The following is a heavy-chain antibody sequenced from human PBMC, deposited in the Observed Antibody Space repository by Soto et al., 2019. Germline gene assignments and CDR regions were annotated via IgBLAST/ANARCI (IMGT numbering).Heavy chain of an antibody. Sequence: HPGGSLRLSCAASGFDFSSDVMNWVRQAPGKGLEWVASIFGSGRTTYYADSVKGRFNISRDNSKNTRYLQLNSQRVEDTALYYCAKSQTGSFFAAFVLGGRGTMVTVAS. J-gene: IGHJ3*01. V-gene: IGHV3-23*01. CDR1: GFDFSSDV. D-gene: IGHD1-26*01. CDR2: IFGSGRTT. CDR3: AKSQTGSFFAAFVL.